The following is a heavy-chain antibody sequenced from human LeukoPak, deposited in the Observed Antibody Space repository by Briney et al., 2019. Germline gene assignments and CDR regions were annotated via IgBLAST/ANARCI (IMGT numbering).Heavy chain of an antibody. CDR2: IYSDNT. D-gene: IGHD4/OR15-4a*01. J-gene: IGHJ4*02. CDR1: GFTISSNS. CDR3: ARRAGAYSHPYDY. V-gene: IGHV3-53*01. Sequence: GGSLRLSCTVSGFTISSNSMSWVRQAPGKGLEWVSFIYSDNTHYSNSVKGRFTISRDNSKNTLYLQMNSLRAEDTAVYYCARRAGAYSHPYDYWGQGTLVTVSS.